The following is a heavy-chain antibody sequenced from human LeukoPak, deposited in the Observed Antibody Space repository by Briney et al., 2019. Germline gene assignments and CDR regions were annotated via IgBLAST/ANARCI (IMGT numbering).Heavy chain of an antibody. J-gene: IGHJ5*02. D-gene: IGHD2-15*01. V-gene: IGHV4-31*03. CDR2: IYYSGST. CDR1: GGSISSGGYY. CDR3: ARAVRIVKPTAKNWFDP. Sequence: SQTLSLTCTVSGGSISSGGYYWSRIRQHPGKGLEWIGYIYYSGSTYYNPSLKSRVTISVDTSKNQFSLKLSSVTAADTAVYYCARAVRIVKPTAKNWFDPWGQGTWSPSPQ.